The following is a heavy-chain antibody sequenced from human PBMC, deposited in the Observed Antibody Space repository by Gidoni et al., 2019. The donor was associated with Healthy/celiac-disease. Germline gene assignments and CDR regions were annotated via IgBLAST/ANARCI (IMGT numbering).Heavy chain of an antibody. CDR3: ARAPSSGWYRTNNWFDP. Sequence: QVQLVQSGAEVKKPGASVKVSCKASGFTFTRYGISWVRQAPGQGLEWMGWISAYNGNTNYAQKLQGRVTMTTDTSTSTAYMELRSLRSDDTAVYYRARAPSSGWYRTNNWFDPWGQGTLVTVSS. V-gene: IGHV1-18*01. CDR2: ISAYNGNT. J-gene: IGHJ5*02. D-gene: IGHD6-19*01. CDR1: GFTFTRYG.